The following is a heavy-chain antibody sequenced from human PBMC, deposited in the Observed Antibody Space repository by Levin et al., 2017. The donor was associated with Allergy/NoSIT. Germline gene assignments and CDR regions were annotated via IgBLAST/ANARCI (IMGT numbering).Heavy chain of an antibody. D-gene: IGHD6-19*01. J-gene: IGHJ4*02. CDR3: ARVMSSGWAFDY. CDR1: GFTFSSYW. Sequence: GESLKISCAASGFTFSSYWMHWVRQAPGKGLVWVSRINSDGSSTSYADSVKGRFTISRDNAKNTLYLQMNSLRAEDTAVYYCARVMSSGWAFDYWGQGTLVTVSS. V-gene: IGHV3-74*01. CDR2: INSDGSST.